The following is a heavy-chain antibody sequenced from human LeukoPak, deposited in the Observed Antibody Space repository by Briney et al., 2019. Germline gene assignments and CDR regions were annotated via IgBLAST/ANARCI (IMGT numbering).Heavy chain of an antibody. Sequence: GGSLRLSCTASGFTFSTYVMSWVRQAPGKGLEWVSSIRGSGNRTYYADSVKGRFTISRDNSKNTLYLQMDSLRAEDTALYYCAKMVSGFPNWFDPWGQGILVTVSS. D-gene: IGHD5-12*01. J-gene: IGHJ5*02. CDR3: AKMVSGFPNWFDP. CDR1: GFTFSTYV. CDR2: IRGSGNRT. V-gene: IGHV3-23*01.